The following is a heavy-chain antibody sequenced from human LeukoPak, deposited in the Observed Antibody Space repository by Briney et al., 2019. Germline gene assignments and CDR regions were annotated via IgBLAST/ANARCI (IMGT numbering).Heavy chain of an antibody. Sequence: GGSLRLSCAASGFTFSSYWMHWVRQAPGKGLEWVANIKQDGGETYYVDSVKGRFTISRDNAKNSLYLQMNSLRAEDTAVYYCARRKYCSSTTCYTGGYRYFDYWGQGTLVTVSS. CDR1: GFTFSSYW. CDR2: IKQDGGET. J-gene: IGHJ4*02. CDR3: ARRKYCSSTTCYTGGYRYFDY. D-gene: IGHD2-2*02. V-gene: IGHV3-7*01.